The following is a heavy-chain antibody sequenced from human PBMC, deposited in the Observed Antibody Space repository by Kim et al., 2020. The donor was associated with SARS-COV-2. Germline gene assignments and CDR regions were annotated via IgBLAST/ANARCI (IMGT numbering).Heavy chain of an antibody. J-gene: IGHJ3*02. V-gene: IGHV4-59*13. CDR2: IYYSGRT. CDR3: ARDGDRGFLGAFDI. CDR1: GGSISSYY. D-gene: IGHD4-17*01. Sequence: SETLSLTCTVSGGSISSYYWSWIRQPPGKGLEWIGYIYYSGRTNYNPSLKSRVTISVDTSKNQFSLKLSSVTAADTAVYYCARDGDRGFLGAFDIWGQG.